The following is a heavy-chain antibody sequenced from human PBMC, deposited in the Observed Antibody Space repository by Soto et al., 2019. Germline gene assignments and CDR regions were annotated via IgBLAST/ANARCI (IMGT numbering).Heavy chain of an antibody. D-gene: IGHD7-27*01. CDR2: MNPNSGNT. CDR3: ARVEGNWGWFDP. Sequence: QVQLVQSGAEVKKPGASVRVSCKASGYTFTSYDINWLRQATGQGLEWMGWMNPNSGNTGYAQKFKGRVNMTRNTSISTAYMELSSLRSEDTAVYYCARVEGNWGWFDPWGQGTLVTVSS. J-gene: IGHJ5*02. V-gene: IGHV1-8*01. CDR1: GYTFTSYD.